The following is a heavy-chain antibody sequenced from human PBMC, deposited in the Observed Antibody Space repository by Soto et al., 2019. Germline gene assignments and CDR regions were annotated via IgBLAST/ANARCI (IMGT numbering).Heavy chain of an antibody. CDR1: GGTFSSYA. Sequence: QVQLVQSGAEVKKPGSSVKVSCKASGGTFSSYAISWVRQAPGQGLEWMGGIIPFFGTADYAQKFQGRVTITADESTSTAYVELSSLRSEDTAVYYCAKNPENYYYGMDVWGQGTTVTVSS. CDR3: AKNPENYYYGMDV. V-gene: IGHV1-69*12. CDR2: IIPFFGTA. J-gene: IGHJ6*02.